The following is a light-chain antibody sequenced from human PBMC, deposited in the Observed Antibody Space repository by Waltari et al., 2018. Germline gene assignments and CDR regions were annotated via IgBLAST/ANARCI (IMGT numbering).Light chain of an antibody. J-gene: IGLJ1*01. CDR3: HSHDSSLSAV. CDR2: GND. CDR1: THTIGPNSA. V-gene: IGLV1-40*01. Sequence: QPVLTQPPSVSGAPGPRVNISCNATTHTIGPNSALHWYQQLPGTAPRLLIYGNDKRPSGVPDRFSASRSGNSASLAITELQAEDEADYYCHSHDSSLSAVFGTGTKLTVL.